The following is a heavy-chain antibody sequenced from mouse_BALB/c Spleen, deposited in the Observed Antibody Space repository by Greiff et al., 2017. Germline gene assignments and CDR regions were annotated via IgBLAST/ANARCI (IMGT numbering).Heavy chain of an antibody. J-gene: IGHJ4*01. D-gene: IGHD1-1*01. CDR3: ALTTVVAMDY. CDR1: GFTFSSFG. V-gene: IGHV5-17*02. CDR2: ISSGSSTI. Sequence: EVKLMESGGGLVQPGGSRKLSCAASGFTFSSFGMHWVRQAPEKGLEWVAYISSGSSTIYYADTVKGRFTISRDNPKNTLFLQMTSLRSEDTAMYYCALTTVVAMDYWGQGTSVTVSS.